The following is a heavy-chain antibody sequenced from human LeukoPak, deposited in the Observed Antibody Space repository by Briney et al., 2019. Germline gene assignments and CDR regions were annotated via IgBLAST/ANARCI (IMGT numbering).Heavy chain of an antibody. Sequence: PGGSLRLSCAASGFTFSSCAMSWVRQAPGKGLEWVSAISDSGGSTYNADSVKGRFTISRDNSKNTLYLQMNTLRTEDTAVHFCAKDKPIDYWGQGTLVTVSS. CDR1: GFTFSSCA. CDR2: ISDSGGST. J-gene: IGHJ4*02. D-gene: IGHD1-14*01. CDR3: AKDKPIDY. V-gene: IGHV3-23*01.